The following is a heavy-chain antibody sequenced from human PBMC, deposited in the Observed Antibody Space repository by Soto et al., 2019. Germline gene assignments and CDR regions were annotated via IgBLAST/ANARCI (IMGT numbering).Heavy chain of an antibody. D-gene: IGHD5-12*01. CDR1: GYTFTGYY. CDR2: INPNSGGT. J-gene: IGHJ6*02. V-gene: IGHV1-2*02. Sequence: ASVKVSCKASGYTFTGYYMHWVRQAPGQGLEWMGWINPNSGGTSYAQKFQGRVTMTRDTSISTAYMELSRLRSDDTAVYYCARGDGYNYIKWLTPPYGMDVWGQGTTVTVSS. CDR3: ARGDGYNYIKWLTPPYGMDV.